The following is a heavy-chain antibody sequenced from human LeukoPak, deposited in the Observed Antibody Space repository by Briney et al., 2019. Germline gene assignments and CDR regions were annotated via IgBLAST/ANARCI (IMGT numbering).Heavy chain of an antibody. D-gene: IGHD4-17*01. V-gene: IGHV4-59*01. CDR1: GGSIRTYS. CDR3: AKDGREYSFDY. Sequence: SETLSLTCTVSGGSIRTYSWGWIRQPPGKPLEWIGYIYYSGHTDYNPSLGSRVTISSDTSKNQFSLRLSSVTAADTAVYYCAKDGREYSFDYWGQGSLVTVSS. J-gene: IGHJ4*02. CDR2: IYYSGHT.